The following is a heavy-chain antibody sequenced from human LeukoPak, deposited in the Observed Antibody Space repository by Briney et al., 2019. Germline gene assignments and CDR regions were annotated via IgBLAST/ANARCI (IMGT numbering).Heavy chain of an antibody. Sequence: GGSLRLSCAASGFTFSSYWMSWVRQAPGKGLEWVANIEQDGSEKYYVDSVKGRFTISRDNDKNSLFLQMTSLRAEDTAVYYCARVGGRYSPLGYWRQGTLVTVSS. D-gene: IGHD3-16*02. CDR2: IEQDGSEK. J-gene: IGHJ4*02. CDR3: ARVGGRYSPLGY. V-gene: IGHV3-7*01. CDR1: GFTFSSYW.